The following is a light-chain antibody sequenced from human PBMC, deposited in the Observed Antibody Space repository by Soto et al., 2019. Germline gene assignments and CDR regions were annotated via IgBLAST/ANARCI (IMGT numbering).Light chain of an antibody. Sequence: EILFTQSPGTLSLSPGGRATLSCRASQSVSSSYLAWYQQKPGQAPRLVIYGASSRATGIPDRFSGSGSGTDFTLTISRLEPEDFAVYYCQQYGSSRWTFGQGTKVDIK. CDR3: QQYGSSRWT. V-gene: IGKV3-20*01. CDR1: QSVSSSY. J-gene: IGKJ1*01. CDR2: GAS.